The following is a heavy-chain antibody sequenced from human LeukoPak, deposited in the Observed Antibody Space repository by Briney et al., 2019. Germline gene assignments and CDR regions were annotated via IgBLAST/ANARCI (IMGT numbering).Heavy chain of an antibody. D-gene: IGHD3-22*01. CDR3: ARELPTYDSSGYYSGAFDI. CDR1: GFTFSDYY. CDR2: IKQDGSEK. V-gene: IGHV3-7*03. Sequence: PGGSLRLSCAASGFTFSDYYMSWVRQAPGKGLEWVANIKQDGSEKYYVDSVKGRFTISRDNAKNSLYLQMNSLRAEDTAVYYCARELPTYDSSGYYSGAFDIWGQGTMVTVSS. J-gene: IGHJ3*02.